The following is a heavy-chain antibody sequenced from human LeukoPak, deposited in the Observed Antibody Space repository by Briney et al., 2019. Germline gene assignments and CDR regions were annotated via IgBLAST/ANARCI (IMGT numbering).Heavy chain of an antibody. CDR3: ARDRSRLRCFDY. CDR2: INPNSGGT. D-gene: IGHD4-17*01. J-gene: IGHJ4*02. V-gene: IGHV1-2*02. CDR1: GYTFTGYY. Sequence: ASVKVSCKAPGYTFTGYYMHWVRQAPGQGLEWMGWINPNSGGTNYAQKFQGRVTMTRDTSISTAYMELSRLRSDDTAVYYCARDRSRLRCFDYWGQGTLVTVSS.